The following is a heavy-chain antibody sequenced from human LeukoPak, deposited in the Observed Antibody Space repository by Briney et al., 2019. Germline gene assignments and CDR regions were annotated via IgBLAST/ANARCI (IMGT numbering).Heavy chain of an antibody. J-gene: IGHJ4*02. D-gene: IGHD6-13*01. CDR1: GGSISSGGYY. CDR2: IYHSGST. V-gene: IGHV4-30-2*01. CDR3: ARGTSSWYRFDY. Sequence: SETLSLTCTVSGGSISSGGYYWSWIRQPPGKGLEWIGYIYHSGSTYYNPSLKSRVTISVDRSKNQFSLKLSSVTAADTAVYYCARGTSSWYRFDYWGQGTLVTVSS.